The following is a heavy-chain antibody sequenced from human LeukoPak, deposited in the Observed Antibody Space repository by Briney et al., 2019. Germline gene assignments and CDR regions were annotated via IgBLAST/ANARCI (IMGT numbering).Heavy chain of an antibody. J-gene: IGHJ3*01. D-gene: IGHD3-10*01. Sequence: SGGSLRLSCAASGFALDTYWMSWVRQAPGKGLEWVGNIKKDGSVIQYGDAERGRFPVSRDNSNISLYLQMNSLRADDTAVYYCVGLRVSSVRDSFDLWGQGTMVSVSS. CDR2: IKKDGSVI. CDR1: GFALDTYW. CDR3: VGLRVSSVRDSFDL. V-gene: IGHV3-7*01.